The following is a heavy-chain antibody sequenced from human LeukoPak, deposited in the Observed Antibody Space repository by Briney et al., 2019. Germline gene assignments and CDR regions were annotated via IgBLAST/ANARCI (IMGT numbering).Heavy chain of an antibody. V-gene: IGHV4-34*01. Sequence: SETLSLTCAVYGGSLSGYYWSWIRQPPGKGLEWIGEINHSGSTNYNPSLKSRVTISVDTSKNQFSLKLSSVTAADTAVYYCARGIAAAGVWGQGTLVTVSS. D-gene: IGHD6-13*01. CDR2: INHSGST. CDR3: ARGIAAAGV. CDR1: GGSLSGYY. J-gene: IGHJ4*02.